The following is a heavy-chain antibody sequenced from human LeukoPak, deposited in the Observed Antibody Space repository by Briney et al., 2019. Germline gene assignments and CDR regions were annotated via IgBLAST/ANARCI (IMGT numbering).Heavy chain of an antibody. D-gene: IGHD2-21*02. J-gene: IGHJ5*02. CDR1: GFTFSSYG. V-gene: IGHV3-30*18. CDR2: ISYDGSNK. CDR3: AKDLLPFGDYWFDP. Sequence: GRSLRLSCAASGFTFSSYGMHWVRQAPGKGLEWVAVISYDGSNKYYADSVKGRFTISRDNSKNTLYLQMNSLRAEDTAVYYCAKDLLPFGDYWFDPWGQGTLVTVSS.